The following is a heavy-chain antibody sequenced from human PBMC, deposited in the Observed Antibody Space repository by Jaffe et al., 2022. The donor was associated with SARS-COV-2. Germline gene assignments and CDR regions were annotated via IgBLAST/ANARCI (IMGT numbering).Heavy chain of an antibody. J-gene: IGHJ5*02. V-gene: IGHV3-30*14. Sequence: QVQLVESGGGVVQPGGSLRLSCTASGFTFSAYALHWVRQAPGKGLEWVAFISFDGNYGYTADSVKGRFTISKDNSKNTMYLQMNSLRSEDTAIYYCVRDAKDLVNAFDPWGQGTLVSVSS. CDR2: ISFDGNYG. CDR3: VRDAKDLVNAFDP. CDR1: GFTFSAYA.